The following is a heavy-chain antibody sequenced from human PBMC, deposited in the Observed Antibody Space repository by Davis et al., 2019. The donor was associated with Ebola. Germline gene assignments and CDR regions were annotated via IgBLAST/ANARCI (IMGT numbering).Heavy chain of an antibody. CDR3: ARLAVTVTTWVDYYYGMDV. V-gene: IGHV4-34*01. J-gene: IGHJ6*02. D-gene: IGHD4-11*01. Sequence: GSLRLSCAVYGGSFSGYHWSWIRQPPGKGLEWIGEINHSGSTNYNPSLKSRVTISVDTSKHQFSLKLSSVTAADTAVYYCARLAVTVTTWVDYYYGMDVWGQGTTVTVSS. CDR1: GGSFSGYH. CDR2: INHSGST.